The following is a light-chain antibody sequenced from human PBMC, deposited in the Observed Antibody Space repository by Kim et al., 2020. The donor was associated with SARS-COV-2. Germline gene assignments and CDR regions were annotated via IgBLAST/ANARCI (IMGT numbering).Light chain of an antibody. CDR3: QSYDSNNQV. CDR1: SGSIASNY. Sequence: GQTVTISCTRSSGSIASNYVQWYQQRPGSAPTTVIYEDNQRPSGVPDRFSGSIDSSSNSASLTISGLKTEDEADYSCQSYDSNNQVFGGGTQLTVL. V-gene: IGLV6-57*03. J-gene: IGLJ2*01. CDR2: EDN.